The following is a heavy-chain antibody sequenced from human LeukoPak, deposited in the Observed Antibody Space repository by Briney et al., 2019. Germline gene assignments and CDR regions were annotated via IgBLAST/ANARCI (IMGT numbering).Heavy chain of an antibody. CDR2: IYSGGST. D-gene: IGHD6-13*01. CDR3: ARDGGAAAGPRGTYFDY. CDR1: GFTVSSNY. V-gene: IGHV3-53*01. J-gene: IGHJ4*02. Sequence: GGSLRLSCAASGFTVSSNYMSWVRQAPGKGLEWVSVIYSGGSTYYADSVKGRFTISRDNSKNTLYLQMNSLRAEDTAVYYCARDGGAAAGPRGTYFDYWGQGTLVTVSS.